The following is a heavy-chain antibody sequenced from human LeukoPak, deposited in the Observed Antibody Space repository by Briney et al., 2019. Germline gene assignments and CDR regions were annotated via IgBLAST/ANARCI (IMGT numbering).Heavy chain of an antibody. Sequence: GGSLRLSCAASGFTFSSYEMNWVRQAPGKGLEWVSYISSSGSTIYYADSVKGRFTISRDNAKNSLYLQMNSLRAEDTAVYYCAKTYDFWSGYYTGSPLGFDYWGQGTLVTVSS. CDR3: AKTYDFWSGYYTGSPLGFDY. V-gene: IGHV3-48*03. CDR2: ISSSGSTI. D-gene: IGHD3-3*01. CDR1: GFTFSSYE. J-gene: IGHJ4*02.